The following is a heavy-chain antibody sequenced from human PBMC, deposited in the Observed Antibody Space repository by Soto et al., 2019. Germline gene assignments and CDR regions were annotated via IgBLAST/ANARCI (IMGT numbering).Heavy chain of an antibody. CDR3: AKDSNWGFHYRFDP. CDR1: GFIFSSFA. CDR2: ISGSGGST. Sequence: GGSLRLSCAASGFIFSSFAMSWVRQAPGKGLEWVSAISGSGGSTYYADSVKGRFTISRDNSKNTLYLQMNSLRAEDTAVYYCAKDSNWGFHYRFDPWGQGTLVTVSS. D-gene: IGHD7-27*01. V-gene: IGHV3-23*01. J-gene: IGHJ5*02.